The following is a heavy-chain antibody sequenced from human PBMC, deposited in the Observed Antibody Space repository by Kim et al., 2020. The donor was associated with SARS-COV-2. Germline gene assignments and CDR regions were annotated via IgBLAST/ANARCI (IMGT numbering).Heavy chain of an antibody. D-gene: IGHD6-19*01. CDR1: GFTFSSYS. CDR2: ISSSSTI. CDR3: ARGPGIAVAGTSGYYYYGMDV. V-gene: IGHV3-48*04. Sequence: GGSLRLSCAASGFTFSSYSMNWVRQAPGKGLEWVSYISSSSTIYYADSVKGRFTISRDNAKNSLYLQMNSLRAEDTAVYYCARGPGIAVAGTSGYYYYGMDVWGQGTTVTVSS. J-gene: IGHJ6*02.